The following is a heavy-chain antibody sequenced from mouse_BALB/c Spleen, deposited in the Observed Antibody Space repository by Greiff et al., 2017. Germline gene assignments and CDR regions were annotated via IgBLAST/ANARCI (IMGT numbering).Heavy chain of an antibody. CDR1: GFTFSSFG. V-gene: IGHV5-17*02. J-gene: IGHJ4*01. D-gene: IGHD2-14*01. Sequence: EVKVVESGGGLVQPGGSRKLSCAASGFTFSSFGMHWVRQAPEKGLEWVAYISSGSSTIYYADTVKGRFTISRDNPKNTLFLQMTSLRSEDTAMYYCGRRGGISSGTGYYAMDYGGQGNSGTVSS. CDR3: GRRGGISSGTGYYAMDY. CDR2: ISSGSSTI.